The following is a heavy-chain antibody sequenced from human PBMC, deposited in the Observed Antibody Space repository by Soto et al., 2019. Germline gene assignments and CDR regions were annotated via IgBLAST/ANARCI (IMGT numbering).Heavy chain of an antibody. J-gene: IGHJ4*02. V-gene: IGHV3-30*18. CDR2: ITYDGSFQ. CDR3: AKDRVGGTFYTPLAF. CDR1: GFNFDNYG. Sequence: PGGSLRLSCQASGFNFDNYGMHRVRQAPGKGLEWVAVITYDGSFQYYADSVKGRFTISRDNSKNTLSLHLNTLKPEDTAVYHCAKDRVGGTFYTPLAFWGQGTLVTVSS. D-gene: IGHD1-7*01.